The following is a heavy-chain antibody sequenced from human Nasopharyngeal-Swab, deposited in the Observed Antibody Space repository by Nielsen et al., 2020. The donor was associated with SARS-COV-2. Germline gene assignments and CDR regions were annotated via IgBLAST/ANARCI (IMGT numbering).Heavy chain of an antibody. CDR1: GDSVSSNSAT. J-gene: IGHJ4*02. Sequence: SQTLSLTCAISGDSVSSNSATWSWIRQSPSRGLEWLGKKYYRSKWYNDYAVSVKSRTTINPDPSKNRFSLQLSSVTPEDTAVYYCARVANSGRYLTYWGLGALVTVSS. D-gene: IGHD6-19*01. V-gene: IGHV6-1*01. CDR2: KYYRSKWYN. CDR3: ARVANSGRYLTY.